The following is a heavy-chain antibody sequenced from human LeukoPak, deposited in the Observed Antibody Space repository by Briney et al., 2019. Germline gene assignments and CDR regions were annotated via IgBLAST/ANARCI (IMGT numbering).Heavy chain of an antibody. V-gene: IGHV4-38-2*02. J-gene: IGHJ6*03. CDR3: ARDRELLWFGELSEYYYMDV. CDR1: GYSISSGYY. CDR2: IYHSGST. D-gene: IGHD3-10*01. Sequence: SETLSLTCAVSGYSISSGYYWGWIRQPPGKGLEWIGSIYHSGSTYYNPSLKSRVTISVDPSKNQFSLKLSSVTAADTAVYYCARDRELLWFGELSEYYYMDVWGKGTTVTVSS.